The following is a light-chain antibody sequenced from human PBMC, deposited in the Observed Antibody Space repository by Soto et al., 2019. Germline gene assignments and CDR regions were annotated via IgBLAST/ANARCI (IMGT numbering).Light chain of an antibody. Sequence: QSALTQPASVSGSPGQSITISCTGTSTDVGGYNYVSWYQQHPGKAPKLMIYEVSNRPSGVSNRFSGSKSGNTASLTISGLQAEDEADYYCSSYTSSSTRVLFGEGTKVTVL. CDR1: STDVGGYNY. CDR2: EVS. J-gene: IGLJ2*01. V-gene: IGLV2-14*01. CDR3: SSYTSSSTRVL.